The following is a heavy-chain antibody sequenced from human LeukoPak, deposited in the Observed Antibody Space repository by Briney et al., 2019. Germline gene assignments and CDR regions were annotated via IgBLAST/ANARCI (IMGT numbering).Heavy chain of an antibody. J-gene: IGHJ6*03. V-gene: IGHV3-30*10. CDR2: LSYEGSKK. Sequence: PGRSRRLSCAPAGFTFSSYAIHRVSQAQGKGRRRAAVLSYEGSKKYYTASVRSPFTISRDNTQNTLYQQMNSHIDEDTAVYYGSRIGKIGYCSSTSCPGGGYSDYYYMDVWGKGTTVTVSS. CDR3: SRIGKIGYCSSTSCPGGGYSDYYYMDV. CDR1: GFTFSSYA. D-gene: IGHD2-2*01.